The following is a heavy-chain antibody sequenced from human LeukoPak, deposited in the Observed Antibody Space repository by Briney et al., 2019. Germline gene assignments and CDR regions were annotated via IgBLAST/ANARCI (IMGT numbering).Heavy chain of an antibody. Sequence: ASVKVSCKASGCTFTSYGISWVRQAPGQGLEWMGWISAYNGNTNYAQKLQGRVTMTTDTSTSTAYMELRSLRSDDTAVYYCARDGDYYDSSGYGYWGQGTLVTVSS. D-gene: IGHD3-22*01. CDR1: GCTFTSYG. CDR3: ARDGDYYDSSGYGY. V-gene: IGHV1-18*01. J-gene: IGHJ4*02. CDR2: ISAYNGNT.